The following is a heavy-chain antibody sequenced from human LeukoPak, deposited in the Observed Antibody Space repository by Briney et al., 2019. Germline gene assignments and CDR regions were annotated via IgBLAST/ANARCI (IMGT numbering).Heavy chain of an antibody. V-gene: IGHV4-31*03. D-gene: IGHD3-22*01. CDR1: GGSISSGNYY. CDR3: AREVPYYGSSGYYLDY. CDR2: IYYSGNT. Sequence: SQTLSLTCTVSGGSISSGNYYWSWIRQHPGKGLEWIVYIYYSGNTYYNPSLKSRVTISVDTSKNQFSLMVNSVTAADTAVYYCAREVPYYGSSGYYLDYWGQGTLVTVSS. J-gene: IGHJ4*02.